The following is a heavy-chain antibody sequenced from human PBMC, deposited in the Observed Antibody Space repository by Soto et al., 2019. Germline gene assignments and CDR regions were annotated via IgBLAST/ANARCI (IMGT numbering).Heavy chain of an antibody. V-gene: IGHV4-59*01. CDR2: IYYSGST. D-gene: IGHD2-15*01. J-gene: IGHJ4*02. CDR3: ARSGYCSGGSCYSGVLFDF. CDR1: GGSISSYY. Sequence: PSETLSLTCTVSGGSISSYYWSWIRQPPGKGLEWIGYIYYSGSTNYNPSLKSRVTISVDTSKNQFSLKLSSVTAADTAVYYCARSGYCSGGSCYSGVLFDFWGQGNLVTVSS.